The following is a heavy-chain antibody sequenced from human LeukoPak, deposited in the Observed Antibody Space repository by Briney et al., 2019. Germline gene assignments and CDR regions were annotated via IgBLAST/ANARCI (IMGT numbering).Heavy chain of an antibody. Sequence: SETLSLTCTVSGGSISSSSYYWGWIRQPPGKGLEWIGSIYYSGSTYYNPSLKSRVTISVDTSKNQFSLKLSSVTAADTAVYYCARSSGIVGGTTRDWGQGTLVTVSS. D-gene: IGHD1-26*01. CDR2: IYYSGST. V-gene: IGHV4-39*07. CDR3: ARSSGIVGGTTRD. J-gene: IGHJ4*02. CDR1: GGSISSSSYY.